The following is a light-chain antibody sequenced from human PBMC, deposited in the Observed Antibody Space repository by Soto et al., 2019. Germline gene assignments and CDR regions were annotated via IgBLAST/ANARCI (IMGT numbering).Light chain of an antibody. J-gene: IGLJ2*01. CDR1: SSNIGSNT. CDR2: TNN. Sequence: QSVLTQPPSASGTPGQRVTISCSGSSSNIGSNTVNWYQKLPGTAPKLLIYTNNLRPSGVPDRFSGSKSGTSASLAISGLQSEDEADYYSAAWDDSLSGVVFGGGTKLTVL. CDR3: AAWDDSLSGVV. V-gene: IGLV1-44*01.